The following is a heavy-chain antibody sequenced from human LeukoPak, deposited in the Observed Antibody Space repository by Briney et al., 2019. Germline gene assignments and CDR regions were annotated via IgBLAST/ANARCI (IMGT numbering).Heavy chain of an antibody. CDR3: AKEELRRITMWGYMDV. CDR1: GFTVSSNY. D-gene: IGHD3-10*02. J-gene: IGHJ6*03. Sequence: GGSLRLSCAASGFTVSSNYMSWVRQAPGKGLEWVSVIYSGGSRYYADSVKGRFTISRDNSKNTLYLQMNSLRAEDTAVYYCAKEELRRITMWGYMDVWGKGTTVTISS. V-gene: IGHV3-53*05. CDR2: IYSGGSR.